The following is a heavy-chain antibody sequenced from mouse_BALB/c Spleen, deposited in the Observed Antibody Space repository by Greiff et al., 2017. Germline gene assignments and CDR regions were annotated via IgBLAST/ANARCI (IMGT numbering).Heavy chain of an antibody. D-gene: IGHD2-3*01. CDR3: ARDDGYYQYYYAMDY. Sequence: VKLVESGPGLVAPSQSLSITCTVSGFSLTSYGVHWVRQPPGKGLEWLGVIWAGGSTNYNSALMSRLSISKDNSKSQVFLKMNSLQTDDTAMYYCARDDGYYQYYYAMDYWGQGTSVTVSS. CDR1: GFSLTSYG. CDR2: IWAGGST. J-gene: IGHJ4*01. V-gene: IGHV2-9*02.